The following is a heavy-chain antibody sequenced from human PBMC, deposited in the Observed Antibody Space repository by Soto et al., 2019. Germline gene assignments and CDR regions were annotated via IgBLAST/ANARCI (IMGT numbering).Heavy chain of an antibody. V-gene: IGHV3-48*01. D-gene: IGHD2-15*01. J-gene: IGHJ5*02. CDR1: GFTFSRYS. Sequence: GGSLRLSCAASGFTFSRYSMNWVRQAPGKGLEWVSYISSVSSTIYYADSVKGRFTICRDNAKNSLYLQRNSLRAEDTAVYYCAREPRGYCSGGSCYHWFDPWGQGTLVTVSS. CDR3: AREPRGYCSGGSCYHWFDP. CDR2: ISSVSSTI.